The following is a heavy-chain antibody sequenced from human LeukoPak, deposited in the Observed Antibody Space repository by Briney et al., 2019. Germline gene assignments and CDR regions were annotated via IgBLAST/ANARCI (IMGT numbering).Heavy chain of an antibody. J-gene: IGHJ3*02. CDR3: VKEKGPFNAFDI. V-gene: IGHV3-33*06. CDR2: IWSDGNNK. Sequence: GGSLRLSCAASGFTFRTYGMHWIRQAPGKGLEWVVVIWSDGNNKFYADSVKGRFTISRDNSKNTLYLQMSSLRVEDTAVYYCVKEKGPFNAFDIWGQGTMVTVSS. CDR1: GFTFRTYG.